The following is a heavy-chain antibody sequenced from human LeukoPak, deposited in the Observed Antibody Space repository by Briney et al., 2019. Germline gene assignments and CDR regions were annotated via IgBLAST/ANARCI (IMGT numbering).Heavy chain of an antibody. CDR3: AKDLVHYGSGSYYTAPYWFDP. CDR1: GFTFSSYG. CDR2: IRYDGSNK. J-gene: IGHJ5*02. V-gene: IGHV3-30*02. Sequence: AGGSLRLSCAASGFTFSSYGMHWVRQAPGKGLEWVAFIRYDGSNKYYADSVKGRFTISRDNSKNTLYLQMNSLRAEDTAVYYCAKDLVHYGSGSYYTAPYWFDPWGQGTLVTVSS. D-gene: IGHD3-10*01.